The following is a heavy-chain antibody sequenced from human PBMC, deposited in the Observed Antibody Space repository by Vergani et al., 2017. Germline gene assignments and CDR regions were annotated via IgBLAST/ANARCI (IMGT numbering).Heavy chain of an antibody. Sequence: QVQLVESGGGVVPPGRSLSLSCAASGFTFSSYAMHWVRQAPGKGLEWVAVISYDGSNKYYADSVKGRFTISRDNSKNTLYLQMNSLRAEDTAVYYCARDQWMITFGGVGYWGQGTLVTVSS. J-gene: IGHJ4*02. D-gene: IGHD3-16*01. CDR2: ISYDGSNK. CDR1: GFTFSSYA. V-gene: IGHV3-30-3*01. CDR3: ARDQWMITFGGVGY.